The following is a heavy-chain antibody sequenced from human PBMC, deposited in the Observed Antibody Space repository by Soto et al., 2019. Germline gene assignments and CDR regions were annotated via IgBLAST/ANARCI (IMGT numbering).Heavy chain of an antibody. J-gene: IGHJ6*02. CDR2: ISSSGSSR. V-gene: IGHV3-48*02. Sequence: GGSLRLSCAASGFTFSDYTMNWVRQAPGKGLEWVSFISSSGSSRYYADSVKGRFTISRDNAKNSLFLQMNSLRDEDTAVYYCASRVFYAMDVWGQGTTVTVSS. CDR1: GFTFSDYT. CDR3: ASRVFYAMDV.